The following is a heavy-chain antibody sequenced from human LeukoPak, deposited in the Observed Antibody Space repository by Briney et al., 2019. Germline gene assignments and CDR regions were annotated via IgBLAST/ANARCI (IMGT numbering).Heavy chain of an antibody. CDR2: ISGSVGST. V-gene: IGHV3-23*01. D-gene: IGHD1-26*01. J-gene: IGHJ4*02. CDR3: AKDSLGGRNYFYY. CDR1: GFTFSSYA. Sequence: TGGSLRLSCAASGFTFSSYAMSWVRQAPGKGLEWVSSISGSVGSTYNADSVKGRFTISRDNSKNTLYLQMNSLRAEDPAVYYCAKDSLGGRNYFYYWGQGTLVTVSS.